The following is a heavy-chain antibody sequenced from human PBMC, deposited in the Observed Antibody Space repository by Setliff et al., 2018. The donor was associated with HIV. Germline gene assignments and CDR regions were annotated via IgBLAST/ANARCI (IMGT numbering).Heavy chain of an antibody. D-gene: IGHD3-22*01. Sequence: GGSMRLSCAVSGFTFSSHWMHWVRRAPGQGLEWVSRINGDGSSISYAGSVKGRFTISRDYAENTLSLQMKSLRAEDTAVYYCARDSRSFTMIVENQRGMDVWGKGTTVTVSS. CDR2: INGDGSSI. J-gene: IGHJ6*04. CDR1: GFTFSSHW. V-gene: IGHV3-74*01. CDR3: ARDSRSFTMIVENQRGMDV.